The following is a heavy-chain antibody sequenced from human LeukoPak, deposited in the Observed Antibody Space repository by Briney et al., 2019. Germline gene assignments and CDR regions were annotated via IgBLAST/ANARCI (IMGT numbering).Heavy chain of an antibody. CDR2: INPSGGST. CDR3: ARDPETSGYSYGNDY. J-gene: IGHJ4*02. Sequence: ASVKVSCTASGYTFTSYYMHWVRQAPGQGLEWMGIINPSGGSTSYAQKFQGRVTMTRDTSTSTVYMELSSLRSEDTAVYYCARDPETSGYSYGNDYWGQGTLVTVSS. CDR1: GYTFTSYY. D-gene: IGHD5-18*01. V-gene: IGHV1-46*01.